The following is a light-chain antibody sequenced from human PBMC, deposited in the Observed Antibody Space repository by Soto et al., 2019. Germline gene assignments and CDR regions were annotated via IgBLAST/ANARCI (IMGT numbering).Light chain of an antibody. Sequence: QSMVTQPPSVSGAPGQRVTISFTGSSSNIGAGYDVHWYQQFPGRAPKLLMYGNNNRPSGVPDRFSGSKSGTSASLDITGLQADDEADYYCQSFDTRLNSVVFGGGTKLTVL. CDR3: QSFDTRLNSVV. V-gene: IGLV1-40*01. CDR1: SSNIGAGYD. CDR2: GNN. J-gene: IGLJ2*01.